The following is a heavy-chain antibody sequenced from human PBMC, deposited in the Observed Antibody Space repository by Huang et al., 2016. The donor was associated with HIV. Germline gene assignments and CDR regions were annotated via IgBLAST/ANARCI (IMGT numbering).Heavy chain of an antibody. CDR2: IFYTGSA. Sequence: QLHLPSGPGLVKHSETLSLTCNVSDGSLNSGKYYWGWIRQSPGKGLEWIGSIFYTGSAHYNPSLESRVTIFVDSSKSQLSVRLRSVTAADTAVYYCARRRTHFTFDYWGQGTLVTVSS. CDR3: ARRRTHFTFDY. CDR1: DGSLNSGKYY. J-gene: IGHJ4*02. V-gene: IGHV4-39*01.